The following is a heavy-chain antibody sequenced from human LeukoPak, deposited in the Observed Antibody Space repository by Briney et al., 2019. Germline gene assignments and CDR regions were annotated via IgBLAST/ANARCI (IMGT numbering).Heavy chain of an antibody. V-gene: IGHV4-38-2*02. CDR2: IYHSGSI. J-gene: IGHJ5*02. Sequence: PSKTLSLTCTVSGYSIRSGYYWGWIRQPPGKGLEWIGSIYHSGSIYHNPSLRSRVTISVDTSKNHFSLKLNSVTAADTAVYYCAMKPPSGWFGTGWLAPWGQGILVTVSS. CDR3: AMKPPSGWFGTGWLAP. D-gene: IGHD3-10*01. CDR1: GYSIRSGYY.